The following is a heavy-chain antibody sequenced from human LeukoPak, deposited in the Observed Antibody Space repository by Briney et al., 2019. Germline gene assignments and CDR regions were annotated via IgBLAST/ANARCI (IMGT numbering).Heavy chain of an antibody. CDR1: GFTFSSYS. V-gene: IGHV3-21*04. D-gene: IGHD5/OR15-5a*01. J-gene: IGHJ4*02. CDR2: ISSSSSYI. Sequence: GGSLRLSCAASGFTFSSYSMNWVRQAPGKGLEWVSSISSSSSYIYYADSVKGRFTISRDNSKNTLYLQMNSLRAEDTAVYYCAKDRRTSTEPVDYWGQGTLVTVSS. CDR3: AKDRRTSTEPVDY.